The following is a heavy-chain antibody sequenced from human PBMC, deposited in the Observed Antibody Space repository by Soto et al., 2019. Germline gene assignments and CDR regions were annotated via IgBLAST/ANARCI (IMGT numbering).Heavy chain of an antibody. CDR3: ARDGRSSYSSARYYFDY. CDR1: GYTFTSYY. J-gene: IGHJ4*02. V-gene: IGHV1-46*01. D-gene: IGHD6-19*01. Sequence: ASVKVSCKASGYTFTSYYMHWVRQAPGQGLEWMGIINPSGGSTSYAQKFQGRVTMTRDTSTSTVYMELSSLRSEDTAVYYCARDGRSSYSSARYYFDYWGQGTLVTVSS. CDR2: INPSGGST.